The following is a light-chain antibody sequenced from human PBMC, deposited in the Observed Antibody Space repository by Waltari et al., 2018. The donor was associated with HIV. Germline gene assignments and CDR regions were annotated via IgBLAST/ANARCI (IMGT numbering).Light chain of an antibody. CDR1: SDDIGGYNY. Sequence: QSALTQPPSASGSLGQSVTISCSGTSDDIGGYNYVFWYQQYPAKAPKLLIYEVNRRPSGVPDRFSGSKSLNTASLTVSGLQAEEEAHYFCSSFAGSNTVVFGGGTKLTVL. V-gene: IGLV2-8*01. J-gene: IGLJ2*01. CDR3: SSFAGSNTVV. CDR2: EVN.